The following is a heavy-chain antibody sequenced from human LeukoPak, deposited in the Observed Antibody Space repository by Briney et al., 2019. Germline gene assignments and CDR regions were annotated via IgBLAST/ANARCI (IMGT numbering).Heavy chain of an antibody. J-gene: IGHJ4*02. D-gene: IGHD3-10*01. CDR2: IKQDGSEK. V-gene: IGHV3-7*01. CDR1: GFTFSSYW. CDR3: ARERNSYGSGSYYNPADY. Sequence: GGSLRLSCAASGFTFSSYWMSWVRQAPGKGLEWVANIKQDGSEKYYVDSVKGRFTISRDNAKNSLYLQMNSLRAEDTAVYYCARERNSYGSGSYYNPADYWGQGTLVTVS.